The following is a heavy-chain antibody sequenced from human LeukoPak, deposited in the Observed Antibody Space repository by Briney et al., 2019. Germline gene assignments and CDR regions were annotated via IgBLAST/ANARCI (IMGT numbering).Heavy chain of an antibody. J-gene: IGHJ4*02. CDR3: ARGVLMVYVDY. V-gene: IGHV4-31*03. CDR2: IYYSGST. Sequence: SETLSLTCTVSGGSISRGGYYWSWIRQHPGKGLEWIGYIYYSGSTYYNPSLKSRVTISVDTSKNQFSLKLSSVTAADTAVYYCARGVLMVYVDYWGQGTLVTVSS. CDR1: GGSISRGGYY. D-gene: IGHD2-8*01.